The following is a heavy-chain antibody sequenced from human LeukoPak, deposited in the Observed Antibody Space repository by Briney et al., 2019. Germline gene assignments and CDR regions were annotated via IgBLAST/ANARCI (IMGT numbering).Heavy chain of an antibody. J-gene: IGHJ3*02. CDR3: ARHYRYGSGTYTPIDI. CDR1: GCSISSSTYY. Sequence: SESLSLTCTVSGCSISSSTYYWVWIRQPPGKGLEGFVSIFDSGSTFYNPSLKRRVTISVDTSKNPFSLMLSSVSSAESAIYFCARHYRYGSGTYTPIDIWGQGTTVTVSS. D-gene: IGHD3-10*01. CDR2: IFDSGST. V-gene: IGHV4-39*01.